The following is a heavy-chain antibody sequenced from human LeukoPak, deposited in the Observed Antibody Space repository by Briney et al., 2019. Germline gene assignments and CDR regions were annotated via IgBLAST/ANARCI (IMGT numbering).Heavy chain of an antibody. J-gene: IGHJ4*02. CDR3: AKRTGYSSVNFDY. V-gene: IGHV4-38-2*02. D-gene: IGHD6-25*01. CDR2: IYHSGGT. Sequence: SETLSLTCTVSGDSISSAYYWAWIRQPPGKGLEWIGSIYHSGGTYYNSSLKSRVTISVDTSKNQFSLKLSSVTATDTAVYYCAKRTGYSSVNFDYWGQGTLVTVSS. CDR1: GDSISSAYY.